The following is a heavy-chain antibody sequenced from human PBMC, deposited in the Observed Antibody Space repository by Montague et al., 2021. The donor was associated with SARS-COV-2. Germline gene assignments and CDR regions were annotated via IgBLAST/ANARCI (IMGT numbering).Heavy chain of an antibody. V-gene: IGHV3-30*04. Sequence: SLRLSCAASGFTFSSYSMHWVRQAPGKGLEWVALISYDGSNKYYAGSVNGRFTISKDNSKNTLYLQMNSLRAEDTAVYYCAGDSGICFDSWGQGTLVTVSS. J-gene: IGHJ5*01. D-gene: IGHD1-26*01. CDR2: ISYDGSNK. CDR3: AGDSGICFDS. CDR1: GFTFSSYS.